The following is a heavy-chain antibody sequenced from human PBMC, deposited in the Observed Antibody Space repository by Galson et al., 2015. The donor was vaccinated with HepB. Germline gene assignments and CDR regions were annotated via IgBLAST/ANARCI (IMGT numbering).Heavy chain of an antibody. CDR1: GYTFTSYG. CDR2: ISAYNGNT. J-gene: IGHJ4*02. Sequence: SVKVSCKASGYTFTSYGISWVRQAPGQGLEWMGWISAYNGNTNYAQELQGRVTMTTDTSTSTAYMELRSLRSDDTAVYYCARRYSGSYVKGYFDYWGQGTLVTVSS. V-gene: IGHV1-18*01. D-gene: IGHD1-26*01. CDR3: ARRYSGSYVKGYFDY.